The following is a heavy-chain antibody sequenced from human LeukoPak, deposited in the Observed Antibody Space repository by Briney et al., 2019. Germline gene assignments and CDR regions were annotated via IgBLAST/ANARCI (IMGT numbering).Heavy chain of an antibody. J-gene: IGHJ4*02. CDR2: ISYDGSNK. CDR1: GFTFSSYA. Sequence: GGSLRLSCAASGFTFSSYAMHWVRQAPGKGLEWVAVISYDGSNKYYADSVKGRFTISRDNSKNTLYLQMNSLRAEDTAVYYCAKDGTMIVVVYFDYWGQGTLVTVSS. CDR3: AKDGTMIVVVYFDY. D-gene: IGHD3-22*01. V-gene: IGHV3-30-3*01.